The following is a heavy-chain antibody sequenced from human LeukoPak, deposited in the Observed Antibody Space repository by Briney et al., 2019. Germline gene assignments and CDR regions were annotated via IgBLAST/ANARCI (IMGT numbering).Heavy chain of an antibody. CDR1: GYTFTDYY. V-gene: IGHV1-2*02. J-gene: IGHJ4*02. CDR3: AGGPHWDPHFDY. CDR2: INPNSGST. Sequence: ASVKLSCKASGYTFTDYYMHWVRQAPGQGLEWMGWINPNSGSTNYAQKFQGRVTMTRDTSISTAYMELSGLRSDDTAVYYCAGGPHWDPHFDYWGQGTLVTVSS. D-gene: IGHD7-27*01.